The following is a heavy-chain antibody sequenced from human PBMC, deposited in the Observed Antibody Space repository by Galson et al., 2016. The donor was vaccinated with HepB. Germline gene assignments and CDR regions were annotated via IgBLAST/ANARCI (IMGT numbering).Heavy chain of an antibody. V-gene: IGHV3-23*01. CDR2: ISASSDYT. J-gene: IGHJ4*02. CDR3: VLGTSGELWYYFDY. D-gene: IGHD2-21*01. Sequence: SLRLSCAASGFTFSSNAMSWVRQAPGKGLEWVSAISASSDYTFYADSVKGRFTISRDNSKDMLYLQMNSLRAEDTAVYYCVLGTSGELWYYFDYWGQGTLVTVSS. CDR1: GFTFSSNA.